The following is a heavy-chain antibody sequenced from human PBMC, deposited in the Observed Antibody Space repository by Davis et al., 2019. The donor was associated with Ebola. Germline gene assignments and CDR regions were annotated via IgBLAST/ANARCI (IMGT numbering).Heavy chain of an antibody. CDR1: GFTFSSYS. Sequence: GESLKISCAASGFTFSSYSMNWVRQAPGKGLKWVSSISSSSSYIYYADSVKGRFTISRDNAKNSLYLQMNSLRAEDTAVYYCARENFDAIDYWGQGTLVTVSS. V-gene: IGHV3-21*04. CDR3: ARENFDAIDY. J-gene: IGHJ4*02. CDR2: ISSSSSYI.